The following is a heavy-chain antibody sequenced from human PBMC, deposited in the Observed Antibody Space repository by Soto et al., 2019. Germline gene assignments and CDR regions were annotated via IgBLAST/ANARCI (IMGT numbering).Heavy chain of an antibody. Sequence: SVKVYCKSSGPFRNYAISWVRQAPGQGVEWMGGIIVLFGTPKYAQKFQGRVTMTRDTSISTAYMELSRLTSDDTAVYYCASAAVTGTAGLDFWGQGTQVTVSS. CDR3: ASAAVTGTAGLDF. D-gene: IGHD6-19*01. CDR2: IIVLFGTP. J-gene: IGHJ4*02. V-gene: IGHV1-69*05. CDR1: GPFRNYA.